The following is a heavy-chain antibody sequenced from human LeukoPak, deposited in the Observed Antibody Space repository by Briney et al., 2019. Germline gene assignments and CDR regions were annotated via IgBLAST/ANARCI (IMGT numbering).Heavy chain of an antibody. J-gene: IGHJ4*02. D-gene: IGHD3-22*01. V-gene: IGHV3-30-3*01. Sequence: PGGSLRLSCAASGFTFSSYAMHWVRQAPGKGLEWVAVISYDGSNKYYADSVKGRFTISRDNSKNTLYLQVNSLRADDTAVYYCARGGRSDNSGYYVPYWGQGTLVTVSS. CDR3: ARGGRSDNSGYYVPY. CDR1: GFTFSSYA. CDR2: ISYDGSNK.